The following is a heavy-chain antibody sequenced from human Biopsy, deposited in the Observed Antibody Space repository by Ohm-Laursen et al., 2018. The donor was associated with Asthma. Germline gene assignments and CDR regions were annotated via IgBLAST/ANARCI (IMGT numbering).Heavy chain of an antibody. CDR1: GFTDSRDH. CDR2: IYSGGTS. J-gene: IGHJ4*02. V-gene: IGHV3-53*01. Sequence: GSLRLSCAASGFTDSRDHMFWVRQAPGKGLEWVSVIYSGGTSHTADSVRGRFAISRGFSKNTLHLQMHSLRVEDTAVYYCARGDSSGWSHYYFDYWGQGTLVTVSS. CDR3: ARGDSSGWSHYYFDY. D-gene: IGHD6-19*01.